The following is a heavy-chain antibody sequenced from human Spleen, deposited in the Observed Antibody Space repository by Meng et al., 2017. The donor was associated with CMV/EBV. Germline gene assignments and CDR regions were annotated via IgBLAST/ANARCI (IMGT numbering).Heavy chain of an antibody. Sequence: QVELVVAGGGVVQPGGSLRLLCAASGFTLRSYGMHWVRQAPGKGLEWVAFIRYDGSNKYYADSVKGRFTISRDNSKNTLYLQMNSLRAEDTAVYYCAKDPRAMINPYHYFDYWGQGTLVTVSS. V-gene: IGHV3-30*02. J-gene: IGHJ4*02. CDR1: GFTLRSYG. CDR3: AKDPRAMINPYHYFDY. D-gene: IGHD5-12*01. CDR2: IRYDGSNK.